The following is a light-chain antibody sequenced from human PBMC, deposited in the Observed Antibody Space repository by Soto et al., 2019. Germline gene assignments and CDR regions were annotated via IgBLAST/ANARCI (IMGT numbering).Light chain of an antibody. Sequence: QSALTQPASVSGSPGQSITISCTGTSIDVGAYNYVSWYQQHPGKVPKLMIYDVSDRPSGVSNRFSGSKSGNTASLTISGLQAEDDADYYCSSFTRSNSYVFGTGTKVTVL. CDR2: DVS. V-gene: IGLV2-14*03. J-gene: IGLJ1*01. CDR3: SSFTRSNSYV. CDR1: SIDVGAYNY.